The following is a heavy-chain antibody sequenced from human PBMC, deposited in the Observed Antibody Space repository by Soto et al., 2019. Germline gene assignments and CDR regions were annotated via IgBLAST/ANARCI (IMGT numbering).Heavy chain of an antibody. CDR3: ARYIFARAFDI. D-gene: IGHD2-21*01. V-gene: IGHV1-8*01. CDR1: GYTFTNYD. J-gene: IGHJ3*02. Sequence: QVQLVQSGAEVKKPGASVKVSCKASGYTFTNYDINWVRQATGQGPEWVGWMNPNSGNTGYAQKFQGRVTITRDTSISTAYMELSSLRSEDTAVYYCARYIFARAFDIWGQGTKVTVSS. CDR2: MNPNSGNT.